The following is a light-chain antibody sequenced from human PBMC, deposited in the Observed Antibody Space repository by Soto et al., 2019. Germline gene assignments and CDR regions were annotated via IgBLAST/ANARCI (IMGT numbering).Light chain of an antibody. CDR2: GAS. V-gene: IGKV3-20*01. J-gene: IGKJ4*01. CDR3: QQYSTSLLT. Sequence: EIVLTQSPGTLSLSPGERATLSCRASQSVSNNYLAWYQQKPGQAPRLLIFGASSRATGIPDRFGGSGSGTDFTLTISRLEPEDFAVYYCQQYSTSLLTFGGGTKVDIK. CDR1: QSVSNNY.